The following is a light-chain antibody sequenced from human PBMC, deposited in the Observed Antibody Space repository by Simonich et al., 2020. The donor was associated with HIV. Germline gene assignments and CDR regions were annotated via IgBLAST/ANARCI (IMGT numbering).Light chain of an antibody. V-gene: IGKV1-8*01. CDR2: AAS. J-gene: IGKJ4*01. CDR3: QQYYNYPLT. CDR1: QGINSY. Sequence: AIRMTQSPSSLSASTGDRVTITCLSSQGINSYLAWYQQKPGKAPKLLISAASTLQSGVPSRFRGSGSGTDFTLTISWLQSEDFATYYCQQYYNYPLTFGGGTKVEIK.